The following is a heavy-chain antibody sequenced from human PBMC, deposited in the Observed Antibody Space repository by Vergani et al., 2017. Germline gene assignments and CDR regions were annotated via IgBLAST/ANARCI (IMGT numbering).Heavy chain of an antibody. CDR1: GFTFSSYA. D-gene: IGHD1-26*01. V-gene: IGHV3-23*04. CDR3: EGGSTAFDM. CDR2: ISGSGGTT. Sequence: EVQLVESGGGLVQPGRSLRLSCAASGFTFSSYAMSWVRQAPGKGLEWVSAISGSGGTTNYADSVKGRFTISRDNSKNTLYLQMNSLRAEDTAVYYCEGGSTAFDMWGQGTMVTVSS. J-gene: IGHJ3*02.